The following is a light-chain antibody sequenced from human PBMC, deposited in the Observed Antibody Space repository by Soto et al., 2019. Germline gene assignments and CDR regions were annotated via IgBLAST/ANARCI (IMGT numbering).Light chain of an antibody. CDR1: PSVSSY. J-gene: IGKJ3*01. Sequence: EIVLPQSPATLSLSPGERATLSCRASPSVSSYLAWYQQKPGQAPRLLIYDASNRATGIPARFSGGGSGTDFTLTISSLEPDDFAVYYCQQRSNWRFTFGPGTRVDIK. CDR3: QQRSNWRFT. CDR2: DAS. V-gene: IGKV3-11*01.